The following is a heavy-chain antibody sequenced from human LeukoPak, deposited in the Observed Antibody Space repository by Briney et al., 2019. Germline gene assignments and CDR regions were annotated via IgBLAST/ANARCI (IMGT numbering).Heavy chain of an antibody. J-gene: IGHJ6*02. CDR2: MNPNSGNT. D-gene: IGHD2-2*01. CDR3: ARGGHFYCSSTSCYANDYYYGMDV. CDR1: GYTFTSYD. Sequence: ASVKVSCKASGYTFTSYDINWVRQATGQGLEWMGWMNPNSGNTGYAQKFQGRVTMTRNTSISTAYMELSSLRSEDPAVYYCARGGHFYCSSTSCYANDYYYGMDVWGQGTTVTVSS. V-gene: IGHV1-8*01.